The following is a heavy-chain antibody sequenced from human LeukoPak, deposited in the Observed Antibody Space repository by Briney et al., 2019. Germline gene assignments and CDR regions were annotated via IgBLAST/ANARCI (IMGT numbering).Heavy chain of an antibody. D-gene: IGHD1-14*01. CDR1: GGSISSYY. J-gene: IGHJ5*02. Sequence: ASETLSLTCTVSGGSISSYYWSWIRQPPGKGLEWIGYIYYSGSTNYNPSLKSRVTISVDTSKNQFSLKLSSVTAADTAVYYCASSPPEPFNWFDPWGQGTLVTVSS. V-gene: IGHV4-59*01. CDR3: ASSPPEPFNWFDP. CDR2: IYYSGST.